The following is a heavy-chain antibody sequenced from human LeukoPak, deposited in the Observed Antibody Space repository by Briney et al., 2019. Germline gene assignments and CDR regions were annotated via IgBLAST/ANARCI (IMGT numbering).Heavy chain of an antibody. V-gene: IGHV3-7*01. J-gene: IGHJ3*02. CDR3: ARSYYYDSSVPEAFDI. D-gene: IGHD3-22*01. CDR2: IKQDGSEK. CDR1: GFTFSSYW. Sequence: GGSLRLSCEVSGFTFSSYWMSWVRQAPGKGLEWGANIKQDGSEKYYVDSVKGRFSISRDNAKNSLYLQMDSLRAEDTAVYYCARSYYYDSSVPEAFDIWGQGTMVTVSS.